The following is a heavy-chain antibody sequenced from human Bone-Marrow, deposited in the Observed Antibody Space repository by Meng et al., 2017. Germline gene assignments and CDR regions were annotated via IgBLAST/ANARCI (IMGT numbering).Heavy chain of an antibody. J-gene: IGHJ4*02. CDR1: GFTFSSYG. Sequence: VQLVESGGGLVKPGGSLRLSCAASGFTFSSYGMHWVRQAPGKGLEWVAVIWYDGSNKYYADSVKGRFTISRDNSKNTLYLQMNSLRAEDTAVYYCARADYGGFLDYWGQGTLVTVSS. D-gene: IGHD4-23*01. CDR2: IWYDGSNK. CDR3: ARADYGGFLDY. V-gene: IGHV3-33*08.